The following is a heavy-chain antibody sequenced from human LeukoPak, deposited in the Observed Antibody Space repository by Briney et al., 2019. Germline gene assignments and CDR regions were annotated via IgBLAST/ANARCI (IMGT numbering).Heavy chain of an antibody. CDR2: ISGSGGST. CDR1: GFTFSSYA. Sequence: GGSLRLSCAASGFTFSSYAMSWVRQAPGKGLEWVSAISGSGGSTYYADSVKGRFTISRDNSKNTLYLQMNSLRAEDTAVYYCAKVGDYDILTGYDYWGQGTLVTVSS. J-gene: IGHJ4*02. V-gene: IGHV3-23*01. D-gene: IGHD3-9*01. CDR3: AKVGDYDILTGYDY.